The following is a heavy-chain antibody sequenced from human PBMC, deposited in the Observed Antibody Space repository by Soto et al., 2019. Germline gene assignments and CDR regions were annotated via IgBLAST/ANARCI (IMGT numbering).Heavy chain of an antibody. CDR2: ILTGGST. CDR3: ARDLFLIHPAGIMFDS. CDR1: GFTVSSNH. D-gene: IGHD3-16*01. Sequence: EVQLVESGGDWVQPGGSLRLSCAGSGFTVSSNHMSWVRQAPGKRPEWVAVILTGGSTYYSDSVKDRFTISRDNSKNTRNLLMDNLRGEDTGIYFCARDLFLIHPAGIMFDSWGQGTPVTVSS. J-gene: IGHJ4*02. V-gene: IGHV3-66*01.